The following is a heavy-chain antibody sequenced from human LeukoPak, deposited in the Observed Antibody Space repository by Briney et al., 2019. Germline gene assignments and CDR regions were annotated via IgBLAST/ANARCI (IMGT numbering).Heavy chain of an antibody. D-gene: IGHD6-19*01. J-gene: IGHJ5*02. V-gene: IGHV3-7*03. Sequence: GSLRLSCAASGFTFSSYWMSWVRQAPGKGLEWVANIKQDGSEKYYVDSVKGRFTISRDNAKNSLYLQMNSLRAEDTAVYYCAKDPAIAVAARGNWFDPWGQGTLVTVSS. CDR1: GFTFSSYW. CDR3: AKDPAIAVAARGNWFDP. CDR2: IKQDGSEK.